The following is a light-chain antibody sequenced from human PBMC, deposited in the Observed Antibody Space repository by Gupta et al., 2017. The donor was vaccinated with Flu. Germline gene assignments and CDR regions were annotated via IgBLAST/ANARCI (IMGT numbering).Light chain of an antibody. V-gene: IGLV3-21*02. J-gene: IGLJ1*01. CDR3: HVWSDSTDHYV. CDR1: NIGGKS. CDR2: DDS. Sequence: SYVLPQPPSVSVAPGETARITCGGYNIGGKSVHWYQQKPGQAPIMVIYDDSDRPSGIPERFSGSNSGNTATLTISGVEAGEEADYFCHVWSDSTDHYVFGTGTKVTVL.